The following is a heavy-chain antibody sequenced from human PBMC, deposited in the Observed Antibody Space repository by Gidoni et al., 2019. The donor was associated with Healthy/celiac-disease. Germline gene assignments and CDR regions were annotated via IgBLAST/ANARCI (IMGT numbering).Heavy chain of an antibody. CDR2: INSDGSST. D-gene: IGHD2-15*01. V-gene: IGHV3-74*01. Sequence: EVQLVESGGGLVQPGGSLSLSCAASGFTFSSYWMHWVRQTPGKGLVWVSRINSDGSSTSYADSVKGRFTISRDNAKNTLYLQMNSLRAEDTAVYYCARASRMYCSGGSCHFDYWGQGTLVTVSS. CDR1: GFTFSSYW. J-gene: IGHJ4*02. CDR3: ARASRMYCSGGSCHFDY.